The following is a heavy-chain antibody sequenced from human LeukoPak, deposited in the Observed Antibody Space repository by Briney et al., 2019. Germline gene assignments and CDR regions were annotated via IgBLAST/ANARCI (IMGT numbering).Heavy chain of an antibody. D-gene: IGHD3-3*01. CDR3: ASSFAVAGYYQGMDV. CDR2: IYTGGNT. J-gene: IGHJ6*02. V-gene: IGHV4-59*10. Sequence: LGTPSLTFAFSGGSINSFYLSCVRQPPREGRGWGWRIYTGGNTNYNHSLMSRVTMSVDTSKNQFSLRLTSVTAADTAVYYCASSFAVAGYYQGMDVWGQGTTVTVSS. CDR1: GGSINSFY.